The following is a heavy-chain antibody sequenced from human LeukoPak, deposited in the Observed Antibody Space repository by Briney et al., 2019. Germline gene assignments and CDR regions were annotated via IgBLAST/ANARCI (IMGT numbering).Heavy chain of an antibody. CDR2: ISWNSGSI. Sequence: GRSLRLSCAASGFTFDDYAMHWVRHAPGKGLEWVSGISWNSGSIVYADSVKGRFTISRDNAKNSLYLQMNSLRAEDTALYYCAKSTGDILTGYYDNWFDPWGQGTLVTVSS. J-gene: IGHJ5*02. CDR3: AKSTGDILTGYYDNWFDP. D-gene: IGHD3-9*01. CDR1: GFTFDDYA. V-gene: IGHV3-9*01.